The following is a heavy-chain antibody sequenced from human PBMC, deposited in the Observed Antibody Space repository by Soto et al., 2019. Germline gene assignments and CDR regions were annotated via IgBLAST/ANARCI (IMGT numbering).Heavy chain of an antibody. V-gene: IGHV3-15*01. Sequence: GGSLRLSCAASGFTFSNAWMSWVRQAPGKGLEWVGRIKSKTDGGTTDYAAPVKGRFTISRDDSKNTLYLQMNSLKTEDTAVKYCPIYFRGGYGVGFFNIWGQGKMVTV. D-gene: IGHD1-26*01. CDR2: IKSKTDGGTT. J-gene: IGHJ3*02. CDR1: GFTFSNAW. CDR3: PIYFRGGYGVGFFNI.